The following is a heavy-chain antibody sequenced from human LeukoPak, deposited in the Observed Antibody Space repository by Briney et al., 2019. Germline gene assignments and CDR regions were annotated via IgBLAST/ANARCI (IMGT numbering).Heavy chain of an antibody. D-gene: IGHD3-10*01. CDR2: ISSSSSTI. CDR3: ARDYGSHGEYFDY. V-gene: IGHV3-48*02. J-gene: IGHJ4*02. Sequence: PGGSLRLSCAASGFIFSNYNMNWVRQAPGKGLEWVSYISSSSSTIYYADSVKGRFTVSRDNAKNSVYLQMNSLRDEDTAVYYCARDYGSHGEYFDYWGQGTPVTVSS. CDR1: GFIFSNYN.